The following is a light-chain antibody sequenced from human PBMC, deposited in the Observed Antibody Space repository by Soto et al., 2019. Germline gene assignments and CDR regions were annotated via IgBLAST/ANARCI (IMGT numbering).Light chain of an antibody. V-gene: IGLV1-44*01. J-gene: IGLJ3*02. CDR2: NDN. CDR1: SSSIGSNA. Sequence: QSVLTQPPSASGTPGQRVTISCSGTSSSIGSNAVNWYHQLPGTAPKLLIYNDNQRPSRVPDRISGSKSGTSASLAISGLQSEDEADYYCAAWDDSLNEVLFGGGTKLTVL. CDR3: AAWDDSLNEVL.